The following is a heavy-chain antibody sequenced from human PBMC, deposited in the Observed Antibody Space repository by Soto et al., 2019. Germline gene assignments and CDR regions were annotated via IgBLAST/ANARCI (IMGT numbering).Heavy chain of an antibody. CDR1: GGSISSYY. CDR3: ARAGAVDGPYYYYSGMDV. J-gene: IGHJ6*02. Sequence: SETLSLTCTVSGGSISSYYWSWIRQPPGKGLEWIGYIYYSGSTNYKPSLKSRVTISVETSKNQFSLKLSSVTAADTAVYYCARAGAVDGPYYYYSGMDVWGQGTTVTVSS. D-gene: IGHD6-19*01. CDR2: IYYSGST. V-gene: IGHV4-59*01.